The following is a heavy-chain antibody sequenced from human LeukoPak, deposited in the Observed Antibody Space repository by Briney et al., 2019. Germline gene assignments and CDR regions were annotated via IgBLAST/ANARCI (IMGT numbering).Heavy chain of an antibody. CDR3: ARDLNTAMVTFDY. J-gene: IGHJ4*02. CDR1: GFTFSSYA. CDR2: ISYDGSNK. Sequence: GRSLRLSCAASGFTFSSYAMHWVSQARGKGLEWVAVISYDGSNKYYADSVKGRFTISRDNSKNTLYLQMNSLRAEDTAVYYCARDLNTAMVTFDYWGQGTQVTVSS. V-gene: IGHV3-30*04. D-gene: IGHD5-18*01.